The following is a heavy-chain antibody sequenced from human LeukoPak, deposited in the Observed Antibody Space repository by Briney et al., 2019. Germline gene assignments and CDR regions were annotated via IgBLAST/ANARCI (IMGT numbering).Heavy chain of an antibody. CDR1: GFTVSSNY. J-gene: IGHJ4*02. D-gene: IGHD2-15*01. CDR2: IYSGGST. V-gene: IGHV3-53*04. CDR3: ARVKYCSGGSCSGFDY. Sequence: GGSQRLSCAASGFTVSSNYMSWVRQAPGKGLEWVSVIYSGGSTYYADSVKGRFTISRHNSKNTLYLQMNSLRAEDTAVYYCARVKYCSGGSCSGFDYWGQGTLVTVSS.